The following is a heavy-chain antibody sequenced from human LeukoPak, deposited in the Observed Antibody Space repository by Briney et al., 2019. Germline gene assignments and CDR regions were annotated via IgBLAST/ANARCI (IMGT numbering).Heavy chain of an antibody. CDR2: IYYSGST. D-gene: IGHD2-15*01. V-gene: IGHV4-59*01. CDR1: GGSISSYF. J-gene: IGHJ4*02. Sequence: SETLSLTCTVSGGSISSYFWSWIRQPPGKGLEWIGYIYYSGSTNYNPSLKSRATISVDTSKKQFSLKLSSVTAAETAVYYCARVGYCSGGSCFFDYWGQGTLVTVSS. CDR3: ARVGYCSGGSCFFDY.